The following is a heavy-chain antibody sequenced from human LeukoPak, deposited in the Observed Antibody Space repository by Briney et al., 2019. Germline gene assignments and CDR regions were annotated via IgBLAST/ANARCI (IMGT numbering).Heavy chain of an antibody. CDR1: GGSISSGGYY. D-gene: IGHD2-2*01. Sequence: TLSLTCTVSGGSISSGGYYWSWIRQHPGKGLEWIGYTYYSGSTYYNPSLKSRVTISVDTSKNQFSLKLSSVTAADTAVYHCARGIVVVPAAANWFDPWGQGTLVTVSS. J-gene: IGHJ5*02. CDR2: TYYSGST. CDR3: ARGIVVVPAAANWFDP. V-gene: IGHV4-31*03.